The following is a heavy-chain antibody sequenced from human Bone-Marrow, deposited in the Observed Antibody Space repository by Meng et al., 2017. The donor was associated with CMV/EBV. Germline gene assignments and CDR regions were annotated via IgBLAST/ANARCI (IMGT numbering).Heavy chain of an antibody. CDR1: GYTFTGYY. V-gene: IGHV1-2*02. D-gene: IGHD2-2*01. CDR2: INPNSGGT. J-gene: IGHJ4*02. Sequence: ASVKVSCKASGYTFTGYYMHWVRQDPGQGLEWMGWINPNSGGTNYAQKFQGRVTMTRDTSISTAYMELSRLRSDDTAVYYCARGIVVVPAAIDYWGQGTLVTVSS. CDR3: ARGIVVVPAAIDY.